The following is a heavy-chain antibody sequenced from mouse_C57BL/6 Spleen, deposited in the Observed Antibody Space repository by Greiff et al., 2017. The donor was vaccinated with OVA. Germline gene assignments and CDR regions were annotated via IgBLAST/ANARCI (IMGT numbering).Heavy chain of an antibody. CDR3: ARCSTGTDFDY. V-gene: IGHV1-82*01. D-gene: IGHD4-1*02. CDR1: GYAFSSSW. CDR2: IYPGDGDT. J-gene: IGHJ2*01. Sequence: QVQLQQSGPELVKPGASVKISCKASGYAFSSSWMNWVKQRPGKGLEWIGRIYPGDGDTNYNGKFKGKATLTADKSSSTAYMQLSSLTSEDSAVYFCARCSTGTDFDYWGQGTTLTVSS.